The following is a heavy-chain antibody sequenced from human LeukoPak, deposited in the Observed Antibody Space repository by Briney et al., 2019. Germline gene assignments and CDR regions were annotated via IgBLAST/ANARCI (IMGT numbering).Heavy chain of an antibody. J-gene: IGHJ4*02. D-gene: IGHD2-8*01. CDR1: GGSITSSSYY. CDR3: ARGLSLMVYAKNNFDY. V-gene: IGHV4-39*01. Sequence: SETLSLTCTVSGGSITSSSYYWVWIRQPPGKGLEWIGSIYYGGSTYYNPSLQSRVSMSVDTSKNQFSLKLSSVTAADTAVYYCARGLSLMVYAKNNFDYWGQGTLVTVSS. CDR2: IYYGGST.